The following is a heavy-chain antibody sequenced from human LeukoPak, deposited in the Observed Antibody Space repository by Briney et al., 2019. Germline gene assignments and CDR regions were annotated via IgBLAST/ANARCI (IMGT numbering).Heavy chain of an antibody. Sequence: GGSLRLSCAASGFTFSNYWMHWVRQVPGKGLVWVSRINPGGGSTTYADSVKGRFTISRDNAKNTLYLQMNSLRAEDTAVYYCARSNQADDYWGQGTLVTVSS. J-gene: IGHJ4*02. CDR1: GFTFSNYW. V-gene: IGHV3-74*01. D-gene: IGHD4-11*01. CDR2: INPGGGST. CDR3: ARSNQADDY.